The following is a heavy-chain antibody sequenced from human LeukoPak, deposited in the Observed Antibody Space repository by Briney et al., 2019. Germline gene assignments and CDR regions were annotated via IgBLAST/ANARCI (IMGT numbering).Heavy chain of an antibody. CDR2: ISAYNGNT. V-gene: IGHV1-18*01. J-gene: IGHJ3*02. CDR1: GYTFTSYD. CDR3: ARGARLTPYYDYVWGSYRYSAAFDI. Sequence: ASVKVSCKASGYTFTSYDISWVRQAPGQGLEWMGWISAYNGNTNYAQKLQGRVTMTTDTSTSTAYMELRSLRSDDTAVYYCARGARLTPYYDYVWGSYRYSAAFDIWGQGTMVTASS. D-gene: IGHD3-16*02.